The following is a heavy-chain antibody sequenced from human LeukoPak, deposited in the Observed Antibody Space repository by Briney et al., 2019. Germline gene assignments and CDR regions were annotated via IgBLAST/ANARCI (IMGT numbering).Heavy chain of an antibody. CDR1: GGSISSSSYY. CDR2: IYYSGST. V-gene: IGHV4-39*01. Sequence: SETLSLTCTVSGGSISSSSYYWGWIRQPPGKGLEWIGSIYYSGSTYYNPSLKSRATISVDTSKNQFSLKLRSVTAADTAVYYCARHEDYAPAYWGQGAMVTVSS. D-gene: IGHD3-16*01. J-gene: IGHJ4*02. CDR3: ARHEDYAPAY.